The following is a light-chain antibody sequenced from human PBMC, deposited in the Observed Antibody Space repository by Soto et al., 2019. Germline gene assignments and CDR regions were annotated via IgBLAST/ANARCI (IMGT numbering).Light chain of an antibody. CDR2: GNS. CDR1: SSNIGAGYD. Sequence: QSVLTQPPSVSGAPGQRVTISCTGSSSNIGAGYDVHWYQQLPGTAPKLLIYGNSNRASGVPERFSGSKSGTSASLAITGLRAEDEADYYCQSYYSSLSGWVFGGGTKLTLL. CDR3: QSYYSSLSGWV. J-gene: IGLJ3*02. V-gene: IGLV1-40*01.